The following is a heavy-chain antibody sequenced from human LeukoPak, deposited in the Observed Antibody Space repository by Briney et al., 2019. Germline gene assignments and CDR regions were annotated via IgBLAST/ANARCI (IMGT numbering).Heavy chain of an antibody. D-gene: IGHD3-22*01. CDR2: ISYDGSNK. J-gene: IGHJ4*02. Sequence: PGRSLRLSCAASGFTFSSYGMHWVRQAPGKGLEWVAVISYDGSNKYYADSVKGRFTISRDNSKNTLYLQMNSLRAEDTAVYYCARADSGYSDFDYWGQGTLVTVSS. CDR3: ARADSGYSDFDY. V-gene: IGHV3-30*03. CDR1: GFTFSSYG.